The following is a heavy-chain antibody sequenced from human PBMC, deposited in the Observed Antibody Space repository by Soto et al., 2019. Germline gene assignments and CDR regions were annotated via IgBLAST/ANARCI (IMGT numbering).Heavy chain of an antibody. CDR1: GGSISSSSYY. V-gene: IGHV4-39*01. CDR3: ARQAAGSIYYYYYYGMDV. D-gene: IGHD6-13*01. Sequence: PSDTLSLTCTVSGGSISSSSYYWGWIPQPPGKGLEWIGSIYYSGSTYYNPSLKSRVTISVDTSKNQFSLKLSSVTAADTAVYYCARQAAGSIYYYYYYGMDVWGQGTTVTVSS. CDR2: IYYSGST. J-gene: IGHJ6*02.